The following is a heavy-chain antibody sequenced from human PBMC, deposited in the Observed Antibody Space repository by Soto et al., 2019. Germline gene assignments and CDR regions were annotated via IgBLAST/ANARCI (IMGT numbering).Heavy chain of an antibody. CDR1: GYIFIDYW. CDR2: VYPRDSDT. V-gene: IGHV5-51*03. J-gene: IGHJ4*02. CDR3: ARPPLPGYSIHFNS. D-gene: IGHD2-15*01. Sequence: PGKSLKISCKASGYIFIDYWIGWVRQMPGKGLEWMGIVYPRDSDTRYSPSFQGQVTISADRSTGTAFLQWRSLKASDTALYYCARPPLPGYSIHFNSWGQGTMVTVSS.